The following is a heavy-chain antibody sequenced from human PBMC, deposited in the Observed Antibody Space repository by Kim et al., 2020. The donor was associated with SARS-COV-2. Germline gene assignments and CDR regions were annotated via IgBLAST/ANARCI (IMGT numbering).Heavy chain of an antibody. Sequence: GGSLRLSCAASGFTFSSYWMSWVRQAPGKGLEWVANIKQDGSEKYYVDSVKGRFTISRDNAKNSLYLQMNSLRAEDTAVYYCARIQTARHYYDSSGYDYWGQGTLVTVSS. V-gene: IGHV3-7*01. CDR1: GFTFSSYW. J-gene: IGHJ4*02. CDR2: IKQDGSEK. CDR3: ARIQTARHYYDSSGYDY. D-gene: IGHD3-22*01.